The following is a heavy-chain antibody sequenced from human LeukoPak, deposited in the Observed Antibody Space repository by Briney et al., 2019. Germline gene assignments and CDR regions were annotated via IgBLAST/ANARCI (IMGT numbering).Heavy chain of an antibody. J-gene: IGHJ4*02. Sequence: SETLSLTCTVSGYSISSGYYWGWIRQPPGKRLEWIGSISHSGSTYYNPSLKSRVSISVDTSKNQFSLRLSSVTAADTAVYYCARVLLVGAILDDFDYWGQGTLVTVSS. D-gene: IGHD1-26*01. V-gene: IGHV4-38-2*02. CDR2: ISHSGST. CDR1: GYSISSGYY. CDR3: ARVLLVGAILDDFDY.